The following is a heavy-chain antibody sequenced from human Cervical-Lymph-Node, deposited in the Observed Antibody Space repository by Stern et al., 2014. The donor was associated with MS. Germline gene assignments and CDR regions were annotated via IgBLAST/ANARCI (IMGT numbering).Heavy chain of an antibody. J-gene: IGHJ3*02. CDR1: GFTFSDSY. CDR2: ISSSGDTI. CDR3: VRGWEPRQDGPSGHDYDAFDI. V-gene: IGHV3-11*01. Sequence: VQLVESGGGLVKPGGSLRLSCAASGFTFSDSYMTWIRQTPGKGLEWVSYISSSGDTIQYAESVKGRFTVSRDNAKNSLSLQMSSLRVEDTAVYYCVRGWEPRQDGPSGHDYDAFDIWGQGTMVTVSS. D-gene: IGHD5-12*01.